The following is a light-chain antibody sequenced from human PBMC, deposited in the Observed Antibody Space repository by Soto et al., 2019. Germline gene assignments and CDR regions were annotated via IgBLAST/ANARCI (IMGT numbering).Light chain of an antibody. V-gene: IGKV3-20*01. Sequence: EIVLTQSPGTLSLSPGERATLSCRASQSVSSSYLAWYQQKPGQAPRLLIYGASGRATGIPDRFSGSGSGTAFTLTISRLEPEDFALYYCQQYGRSIFTFGTGTKVDIK. J-gene: IGKJ3*01. CDR1: QSVSSSY. CDR2: GAS. CDR3: QQYGRSIFT.